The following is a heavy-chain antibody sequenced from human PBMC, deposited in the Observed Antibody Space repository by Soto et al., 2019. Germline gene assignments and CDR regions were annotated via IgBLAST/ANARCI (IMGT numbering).Heavy chain of an antibody. D-gene: IGHD1-7*01. Sequence: QVQLQESGPGLVKPSETLSLTCTVSGGSISSYYWSWIRQPPGKGLEWIGYIYYSGSTNYNPSLKSRVTISVDTSKNQFSLKLRSVTAADTAVYYCARGELVYYFDYWGQGTLVTVSS. CDR2: IYYSGST. CDR1: GGSISSYY. CDR3: ARGELVYYFDY. V-gene: IGHV4-59*01. J-gene: IGHJ4*02.